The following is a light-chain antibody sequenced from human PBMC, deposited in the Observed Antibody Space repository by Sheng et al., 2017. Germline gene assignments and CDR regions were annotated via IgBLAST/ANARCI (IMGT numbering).Light chain of an antibody. CDR1: QSISSW. Sequence: DIQMTQSPSTLSASVGDRVTITCRASQSISSWLAWYQQKPGKAPKLLIYKASSLESGVPSRFSGSGSGTEFTLTISSLQPEDIATYYCQEYNSYSFGQGTKLEIK. J-gene: IGKJ2*03. V-gene: IGKV1-5*03. CDR3: QEYNSYS. CDR2: KAS.